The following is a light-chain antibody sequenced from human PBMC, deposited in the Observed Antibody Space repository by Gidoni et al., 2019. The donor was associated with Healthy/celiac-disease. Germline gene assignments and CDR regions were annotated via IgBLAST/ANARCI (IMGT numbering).Light chain of an antibody. V-gene: IGKV1-39*01. CDR3: QQSYSTPFT. CDR2: AAS. Sequence: IQMNQSPSSVSASVGDRVTITCRASQSISSYLNWYQQKPGKAPKLLIYAASSLQSGVPSRFSGSGSGTDFTLTISSLQPEDFATYYCQQSYSTPFTFGPGTKVDIK. CDR1: QSISSY. J-gene: IGKJ3*01.